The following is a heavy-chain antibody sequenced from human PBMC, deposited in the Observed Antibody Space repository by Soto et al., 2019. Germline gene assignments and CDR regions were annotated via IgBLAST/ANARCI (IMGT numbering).Heavy chain of an antibody. CDR2: INHSGST. CDR1: GGSFSGYH. V-gene: IGHV4-34*01. J-gene: IGHJ6*02. CDR3: ARYGSSWYGYYYYGMDV. D-gene: IGHD6-13*01. Sequence: SENLSLTCAVYGGSFSGYHWSWIRQPPGKGLEWIGEINHSGSTNYNPSLKSRVTISVDTSKNQFSLKLSSVTAADTAVYYCARYGSSWYGYYYYGMDVWGQGTTVT.